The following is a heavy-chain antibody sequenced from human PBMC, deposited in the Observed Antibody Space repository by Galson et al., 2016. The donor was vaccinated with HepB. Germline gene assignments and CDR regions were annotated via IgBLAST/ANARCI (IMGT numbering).Heavy chain of an antibody. Sequence: SLRLSCAASGLTVSNLYMTWVRQAPGKGLEWVSVINSGGGTYYADSVKGRFTISRDSSKNTLYLQMNSLRAEDTAVYYCARDLGALGPWGQGTLVTVSS. CDR2: INSGGGT. CDR1: GLTVSNLY. D-gene: IGHD3-16*01. CDR3: ARDLGALGP. V-gene: IGHV3-66*01. J-gene: IGHJ5*02.